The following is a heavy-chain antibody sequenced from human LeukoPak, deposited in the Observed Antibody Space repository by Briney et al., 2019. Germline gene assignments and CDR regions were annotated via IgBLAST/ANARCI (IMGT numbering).Heavy chain of an antibody. V-gene: IGHV3-33*01. CDR1: GFTFSSYG. D-gene: IGHD3-3*01. CDR2: IWYDGSNK. J-gene: IGHJ3*02. Sequence: GGSLRLSCAASGFTFSSYGMHWVRQAPGKGLEWVAVIWYDGSNKYYADSVKGRFTISRDNSKNTLYLQMNSLKAEDTAVYYCPTSGNPSLTDIWGQGTMVTVSS. CDR3: PTSGNPSLTDI.